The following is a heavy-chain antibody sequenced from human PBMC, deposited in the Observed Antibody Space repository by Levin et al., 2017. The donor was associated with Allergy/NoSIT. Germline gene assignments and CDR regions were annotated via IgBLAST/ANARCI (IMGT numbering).Heavy chain of an antibody. CDR1: GFTFSSYS. CDR3: ARDTWELLGEVYFDY. CDR2: ISSSSSTI. Sequence: GESLKISCAASGFTFSSYSMNWVRQAPGKGLEWVSYISSSSSTIYYADSVKGRFTISRDNAKNSLYLQMNSLRAEDTAVYYCARDTWELLGEVYFDYWGQGTLVTVSS. V-gene: IGHV3-48*04. J-gene: IGHJ4*02. D-gene: IGHD1-26*01.